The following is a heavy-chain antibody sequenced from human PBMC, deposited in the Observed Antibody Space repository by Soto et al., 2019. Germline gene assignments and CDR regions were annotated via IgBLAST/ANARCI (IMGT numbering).Heavy chain of an antibody. J-gene: IGHJ4*02. CDR1: GFSLSTSGVG. V-gene: IGHV2-5*02. D-gene: IGHD3-22*01. Sequence: QITLKESGPTLVKPTQTLTLTCTFSGFSLSTSGVGVGWIRQPPGKALEWLALIYWDDDKRYSPSLKSRLTITXXTXKXXVVLTMTNMDPVDTATYYCAHRPSGGYKGFFPFDYWGQGTLVTVSS. CDR3: AHRPSGGYKGFFPFDY. CDR2: IYWDDDK.